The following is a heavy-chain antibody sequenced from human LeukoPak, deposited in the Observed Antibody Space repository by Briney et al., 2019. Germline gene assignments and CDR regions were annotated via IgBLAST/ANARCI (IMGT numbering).Heavy chain of an antibody. D-gene: IGHD2-15*01. Sequence: SVKVSCKASGGTFSSYAISWVRQAPGQGLEWMGGIIPIFGTASYAQKFQGRVTITADESTSTAYMELSSLRSEDTAVYYCARVRSPYCSGGSCYLDAFDIWGQGTMVTVSS. CDR3: ARVRSPYCSGGSCYLDAFDI. CDR1: GGTFSSYA. CDR2: IIPIFGTA. V-gene: IGHV1-69*01. J-gene: IGHJ3*02.